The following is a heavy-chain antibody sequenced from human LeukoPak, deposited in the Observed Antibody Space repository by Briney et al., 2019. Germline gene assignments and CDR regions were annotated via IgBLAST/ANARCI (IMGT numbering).Heavy chain of an antibody. CDR2: IYPGDSDA. Sequence: GESLKISCKGLGYSFTSYWIGWVRQMPGKGLEWMGIIYPGDSDARYSPSFQGQATISADKSITTAYLQWNSLKASDTAIYYCARRSGSWDYYFDYWGQGTLVTVSS. CDR1: GYSFTSYW. CDR3: ARRSGSWDYYFDY. V-gene: IGHV5-51*01. J-gene: IGHJ4*02. D-gene: IGHD6-13*01.